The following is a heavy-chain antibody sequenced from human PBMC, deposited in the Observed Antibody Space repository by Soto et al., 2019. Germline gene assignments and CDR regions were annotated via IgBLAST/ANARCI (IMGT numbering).Heavy chain of an antibody. V-gene: IGHV3-23*01. D-gene: IGHD3-3*01. J-gene: IGHJ5*02. Sequence: EVQLLESGGGLVQPGGSLRLSCAASGFTFSSYAMSWVRQAPGKGLEWVSAISGSGGSTYYADSVKGRFTISRDNSKNTLYLQMNSLRAEDTAVYYCAKDITIFRVPAPNDWFDPWGQATVVTVSS. CDR1: GFTFSSYA. CDR3: AKDITIFRVPAPNDWFDP. CDR2: ISGSGGST.